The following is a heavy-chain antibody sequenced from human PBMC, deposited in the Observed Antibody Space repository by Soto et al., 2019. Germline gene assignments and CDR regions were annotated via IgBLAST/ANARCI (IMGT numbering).Heavy chain of an antibody. J-gene: IGHJ5*02. CDR2: IIPILGIA. D-gene: IGHD3-3*01. CDR3: ARDLLASNWFDP. V-gene: IGHV1-69*04. Sequence: GASVKVSCKASGGTFSSYTISWVRQAPGQGLEWMGRIIPILGIANYAQKFQGRVTITADKSTSTAYMELSSLRSEDTAVYYCARDLLASNWFDPWGQGTLVTVSS. CDR1: GGTFSSYT.